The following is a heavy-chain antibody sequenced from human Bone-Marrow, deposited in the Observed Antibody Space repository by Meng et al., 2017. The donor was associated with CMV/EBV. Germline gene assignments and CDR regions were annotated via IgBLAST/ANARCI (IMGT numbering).Heavy chain of an antibody. V-gene: IGHV3-30*04. Sequence: GESLKISWAASGFTFSSNSMHWVRQVPGKGLEWVAVISYNGRQKYYADSVKGRFTNSRDNSHNTLYLQMNSLEPEDTAVYYCARDPHDAFDRSGTEYYFDYWGQGTLVTVSS. CDR3: ARDPHDAFDRSGTEYYFDY. CDR1: GFTFSSNS. D-gene: IGHD3-22*01. CDR2: ISYNGRQK. J-gene: IGHJ4*02.